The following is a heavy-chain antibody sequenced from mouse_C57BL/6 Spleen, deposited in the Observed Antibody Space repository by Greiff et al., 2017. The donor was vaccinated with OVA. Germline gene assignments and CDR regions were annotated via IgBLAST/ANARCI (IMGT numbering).Heavy chain of an antibody. CDR3: GRNWDWDWYFDV. D-gene: IGHD4-1*01. CDR2: ICSGGST. CDR1: GFSLTSYG. Sequence: VQLQQSGPGLVQPSQSLSITCTVSGFSLTSYGVHWVRQSPGKGLEWLGVICSGGSTDYNAAFISRLSISKDNSKSQVFFKMNSLQADDTAIYYCGRNWDWDWYFDVWGTGTTVTVTA. J-gene: IGHJ1*03. V-gene: IGHV2-2*01.